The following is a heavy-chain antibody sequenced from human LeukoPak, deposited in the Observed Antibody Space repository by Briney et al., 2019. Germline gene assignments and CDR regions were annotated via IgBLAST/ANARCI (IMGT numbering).Heavy chain of an antibody. CDR2: IYSSGST. J-gene: IGHJ4*02. D-gene: IGHD5-12*01. CDR3: ARPGERHYNGYYPFDY. Sequence: SETLSLTCTVSGGSIGSYYWSCIRQPPGKGLEWIGYIYSSGSTNYNPSLKSRVTISLDTPNNQFSLKLTSVTAADTAVYYCARPGERHYNGYYPFDYWGQGALVTVSS. V-gene: IGHV4-59*08. CDR1: GGSIGSYY.